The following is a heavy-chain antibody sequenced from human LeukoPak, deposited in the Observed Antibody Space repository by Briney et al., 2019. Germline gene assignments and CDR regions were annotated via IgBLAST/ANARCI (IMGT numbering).Heavy chain of an antibody. J-gene: IGHJ4*02. D-gene: IGHD5-12*01. CDR3: ARVVVATIGGYFDY. V-gene: IGHV3-21*01. CDR1: GFTFSSYS. CDR2: ISSSSSYI. Sequence: PGGSLRLSCAASGFTFSSYSMNWVRQAPGKGLEWVSSISSSSSYIYYADSVKGRFTISRDNAKSSLYLQMNSLRAEDTAVYYCARVVVATIGGYFDYWGQGTLVTVSS.